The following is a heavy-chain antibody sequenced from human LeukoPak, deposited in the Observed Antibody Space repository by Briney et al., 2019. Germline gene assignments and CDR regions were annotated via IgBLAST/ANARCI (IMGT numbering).Heavy chain of an antibody. J-gene: IGHJ4*02. CDR3: ARQFTRGVAARRGFDY. CDR1: GGSISSYY. CDR2: IYYSGST. V-gene: IGHV4-39*01. D-gene: IGHD6-6*01. Sequence: KPSETLSLTCTVSGGSISSYYWGWIRQPPGKGLEWIGSIYYSGSTYYNPSLKSRVTISVDTSKNQFSLKLSSVTAADTAVYYCARQFTRGVAARRGFDYWGQGTLVTVSS.